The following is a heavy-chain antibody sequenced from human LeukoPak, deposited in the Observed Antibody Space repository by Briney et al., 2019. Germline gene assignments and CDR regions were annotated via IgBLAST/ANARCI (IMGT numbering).Heavy chain of an antibody. CDR3: ARASGWYYYYYMDV. Sequence: GGSLRLSCAASGFTFSSYAMSWVRQAPGKGLEWVSAISGSGGSTYYADSVKGRFTISRDNSKNTLYLQMNSLRAEDTAVYYFARASGWYYYYYMDVWGKGATVTVSS. J-gene: IGHJ6*03. D-gene: IGHD6-19*01. CDR2: ISGSGGST. V-gene: IGHV3-23*01. CDR1: GFTFSSYA.